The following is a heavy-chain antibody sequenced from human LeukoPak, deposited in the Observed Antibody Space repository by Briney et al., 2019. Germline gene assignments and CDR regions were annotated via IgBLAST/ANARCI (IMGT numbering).Heavy chain of an antibody. Sequence: GESLKISCKGSGYSFSNYWIGWVRQMPGKGLEWMGIIYPGDSDTRYSPSFQGQVTISVDESINTAYLQLGSLEASDTAMYYCARQYGRPFDYWGQGTLVTVSS. CDR3: ARQYGRPFDY. CDR1: GYSFSNYW. J-gene: IGHJ4*02. V-gene: IGHV5-51*01. D-gene: IGHD4-17*01. CDR2: IYPGDSDT.